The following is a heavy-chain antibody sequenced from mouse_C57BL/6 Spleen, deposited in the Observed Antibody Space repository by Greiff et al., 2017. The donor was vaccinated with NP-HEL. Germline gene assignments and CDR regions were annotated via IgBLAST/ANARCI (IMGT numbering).Heavy chain of an antibody. CDR3: APLDGCDRVEY. V-gene: IGHV1-59*01. CDR2: IDPSDSYT. D-gene: IGHD6-1*01. Sequence: VQLQQPGAELVRPGTSVKLSCKASGYTFTSYWMHWVKQRPGQGLEWIGVIDPSDSYTNYNQKFKGKATLTVDTSSSTAYMQRSSLTSEDSAVDYCAPLDGCDRVEYWGQGTTLTVSS. J-gene: IGHJ2*01. CDR1: GYTFTSYW.